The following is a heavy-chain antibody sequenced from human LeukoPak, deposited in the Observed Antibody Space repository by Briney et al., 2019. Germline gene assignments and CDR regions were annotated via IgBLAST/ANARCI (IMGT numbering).Heavy chain of an antibody. CDR3: AKGRGTLNAFDI. J-gene: IGHJ3*02. V-gene: IGHV3-23*01. D-gene: IGHD2-15*01. CDR2: ISDRGDNT. CDR1: GFTFSAYG. Sequence: GGSLRLSCAASGFTFSAYGMTWVRQAPGKGLEWVSHISDRGDNTYYADPVQGRFTISRDNSNNTAYLQMDSLSADDTAVYYCAKGRGTLNAFDIWGQGTMVTVSS.